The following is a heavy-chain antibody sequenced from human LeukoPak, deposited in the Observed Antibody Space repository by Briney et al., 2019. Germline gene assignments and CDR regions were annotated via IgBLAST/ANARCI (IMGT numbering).Heavy chain of an antibody. V-gene: IGHV4-34*01. J-gene: IGHJ5*02. Sequence: SETLSLTCAVYGGSFSGYYWSWIRQPPGKGLEWIGEINHSGSTNYNPSLKSRVTISVDTSKNQFSLKLSSVTAADTAVYYCVRVRAYGYNWFDPWGQGTLVTVSS. CDR3: VRVRAYGYNWFDP. D-gene: IGHD3-10*01. CDR1: GGSFSGYY. CDR2: INHSGST.